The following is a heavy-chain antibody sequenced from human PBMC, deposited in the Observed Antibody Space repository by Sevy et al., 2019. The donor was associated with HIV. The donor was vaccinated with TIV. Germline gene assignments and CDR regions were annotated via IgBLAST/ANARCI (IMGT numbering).Heavy chain of an antibody. CDR2: IYYSGAT. J-gene: IGHJ4*02. Sequence: SETLSLTCTVSGGSTSSYYWTWIRQPPGKGLEWIGYIYYSGATTYNPSLKSRVTISIDTSKNQISLKLSSVTAADTAVYYCARGIASSRTMAGNYWGQGTLVTVSS. V-gene: IGHV4-59*01. CDR3: ARGIASSRTMAGNY. D-gene: IGHD6-19*01. CDR1: GGSTSSYY.